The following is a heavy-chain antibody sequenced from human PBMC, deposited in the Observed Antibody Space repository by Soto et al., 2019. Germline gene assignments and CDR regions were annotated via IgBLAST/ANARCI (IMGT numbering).Heavy chain of an antibody. D-gene: IGHD5-18*01. CDR2: IWYDGSNK. Sequence: QVQLVESEGGVVQPGRSLRLSCAASGFTFSSYGMHWVRQAPGKGLEWVAVIWYDGSNKYYADSVKGRFTISRDNSKNTLYLQMNSLRAEDTAVYYCARDSVDTALDYWGQGTLVTVSS. CDR1: GFTFSSYG. V-gene: IGHV3-33*01. J-gene: IGHJ4*02. CDR3: ARDSVDTALDY.